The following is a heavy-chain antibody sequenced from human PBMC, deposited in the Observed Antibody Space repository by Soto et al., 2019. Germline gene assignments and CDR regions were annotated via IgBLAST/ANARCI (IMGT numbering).Heavy chain of an antibody. CDR1: GFNFSRYW. D-gene: IGHD3-10*01. CDR3: ASPKGLRITMVRPYYYGMDV. CDR2: ISYDGSNK. Sequence: PGGSLRLSCSASGFNFSRYWTHWVRQVPGRGLVWVAVISYDGSNKYYADSVKGRFTISRDNSKNTLYLQMNSLRAEDTAVYYCASPKGLRITMVRPYYYGMDVWGQGTTVTVSS. J-gene: IGHJ6*02. V-gene: IGHV3-30-3*01.